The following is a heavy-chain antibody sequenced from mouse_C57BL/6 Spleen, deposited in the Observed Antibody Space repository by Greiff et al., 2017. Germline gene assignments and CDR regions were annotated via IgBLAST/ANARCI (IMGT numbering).Heavy chain of an antibody. J-gene: IGHJ3*01. Sequence: EVHLVESGGGLVKPGGSLKLSCAASGFTFSDYGMHWVRQAPEKGLEWVAYISSGSSTIYYADTVKGRYTISRDNAKTTLFLQMTSLRADDTAMYYCASGAQRSWFAYWGQGTLVTVSA. CDR1: GFTFSDYG. CDR3: ASGAQRSWFAY. D-gene: IGHD3-1*01. V-gene: IGHV5-17*01. CDR2: ISSGSSTI.